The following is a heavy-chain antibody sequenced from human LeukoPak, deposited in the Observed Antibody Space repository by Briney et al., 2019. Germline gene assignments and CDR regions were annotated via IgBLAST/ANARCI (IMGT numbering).Heavy chain of an antibody. CDR3: ARTSGYGYYYYYMDV. J-gene: IGHJ6*03. V-gene: IGHV1-46*01. CDR2: INPSGGST. D-gene: IGHD5-12*01. Sequence: GASVKVSCKASGYTFTSYYMHWVRQAPGQGLEWMGIINPSGGSTSYAQKFQGRVTMTRDTSTSTVYMELSSLRSEDTAVYYCARTSGYGYYYYYMDVWGKGTTVTVSS. CDR1: GYTFTSYY.